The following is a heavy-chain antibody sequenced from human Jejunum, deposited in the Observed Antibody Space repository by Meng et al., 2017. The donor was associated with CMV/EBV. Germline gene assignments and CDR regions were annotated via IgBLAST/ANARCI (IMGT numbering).Heavy chain of an antibody. CDR2: IYYNGRT. Sequence: SIRSGDYYWSWIRQPPGKGLEWLGFIYYNGRTYYNPSLKSRLAISVDTSKNQFSLRLSSVTAADTAVYYCARTQDCTTTRCYTGFDPWGQGTLVTVSS. D-gene: IGHD2-2*01. V-gene: IGHV4-30-4*08. CDR1: SIRSGDYY. CDR3: ARTQDCTTTRCYTGFDP. J-gene: IGHJ5*02.